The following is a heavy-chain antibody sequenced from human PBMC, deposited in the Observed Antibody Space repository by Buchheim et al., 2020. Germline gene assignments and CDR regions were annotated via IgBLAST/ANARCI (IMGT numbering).Heavy chain of an antibody. Sequence: QVQLQESGPGLVKPSETLSLSCNVSGGSISSHYWSWIRQPPGKGLEWIGYIYYSGSTNYNPSLKSRVTISVDTSKNQFFLKLNSVTAADTAVYYCAYSSGWDAEYFQHWGQGT. CDR1: GGSISSHY. V-gene: IGHV4-59*11. CDR3: AYSSGWDAEYFQH. CDR2: IYYSGST. J-gene: IGHJ1*01. D-gene: IGHD6-19*01.